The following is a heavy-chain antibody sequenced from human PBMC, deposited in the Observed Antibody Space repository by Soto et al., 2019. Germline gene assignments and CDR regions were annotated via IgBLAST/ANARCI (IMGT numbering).Heavy chain of an antibody. V-gene: IGHV4-30-4*01. D-gene: IGHD6-6*01. Sequence: SETLSLTCTVSGGSISSGDYYWSWIRQPPGKGLEWIGYIYYSGSTYYNPSLKSRVTISVDKSKNQISLKLNSVTAADTAVYYCARGVYSSSSDWGQGTLVTVSS. J-gene: IGHJ4*02. CDR2: IYYSGST. CDR3: ARGVYSSSSD. CDR1: GGSISSGDYY.